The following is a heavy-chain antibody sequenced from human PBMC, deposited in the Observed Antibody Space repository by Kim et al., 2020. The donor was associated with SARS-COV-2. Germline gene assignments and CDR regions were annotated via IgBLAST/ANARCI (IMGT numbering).Heavy chain of an antibody. V-gene: IGHV3-23*01. Sequence: GGSLRLSCAASTLTFSDYAMTWVRQAPGKGLEWVSSISGSGGTTYYADSVKGRFTISRDNSKNTLYLQMNSLRAEDTAVYYCATDPYFDWLLVAFWGQGT. CDR3: ATDPYFDWLLVAF. D-gene: IGHD3-9*01. CDR1: TLTFSDYA. J-gene: IGHJ4*02. CDR2: ISGSGGTT.